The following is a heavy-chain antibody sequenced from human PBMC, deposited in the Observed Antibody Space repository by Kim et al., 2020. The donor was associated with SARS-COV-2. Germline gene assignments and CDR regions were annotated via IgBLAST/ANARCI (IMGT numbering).Heavy chain of an antibody. Sequence: GGSLRLSCAASGFTFSTYVMHWVCQGPGQGLERVSVISYDGSNKYYADSVKGRLTIMTVNSKKTLFFQMISLRAAIKAVSYCANDRQVELCPRHICGMDV. CDR3: ANDRQVELCPRHICGMDV. D-gene: IGHD2-2*01. CDR2: ISYDGSNK. V-gene: IGHV3-30*18. CDR1: GFTFSTYV. J-gene: IGHJ6*01.